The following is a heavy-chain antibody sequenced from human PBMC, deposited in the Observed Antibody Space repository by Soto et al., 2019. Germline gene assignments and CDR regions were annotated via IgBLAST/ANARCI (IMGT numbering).Heavy chain of an antibody. CDR3: ASLDYYDSSGYYNY. Sequence: SETLSLTCTVSGGSISSGGYYWSWIRQHPGKGLEWIGYIYYSGSTYYNPSLKSRVTISVDTSKNQFSLKLSSVTAADTAVYYRASLDYYDSSGYYNYWGQGTLVTVSS. V-gene: IGHV4-31*03. CDR1: GGSISSGGYY. CDR2: IYYSGST. J-gene: IGHJ4*02. D-gene: IGHD3-22*01.